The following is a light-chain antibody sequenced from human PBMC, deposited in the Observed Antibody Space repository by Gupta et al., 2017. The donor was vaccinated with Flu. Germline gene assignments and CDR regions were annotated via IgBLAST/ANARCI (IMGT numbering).Light chain of an antibody. V-gene: IGKV4-1*01. J-gene: IGKJ1*01. CDR2: WAS. CDR3: QQYDSTASWT. CDR1: QSVLYSSNNKNY. Sequence: DIVMTQSPDSLAVSLGERATINCKSSQSVLYSSNNKNYLAWYQQKPGQPPKLLIYWASTRESGVPDRFSGSGSGKDFTFTISSRQAEDVAVYYCQQYDSTASWTFGQGTKVEIK.